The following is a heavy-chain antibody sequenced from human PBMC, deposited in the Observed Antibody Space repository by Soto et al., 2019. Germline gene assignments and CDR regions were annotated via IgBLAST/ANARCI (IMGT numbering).Heavy chain of an antibody. D-gene: IGHD3-10*01. V-gene: IGHV4-59*01. CDR2: IYYSGST. Sequence: SETLSLTCTVSRGSISSYYWSWIRQPPGKGLEWIGYIYYSGSTNYNPSLKSRVTISVDTSKNQFSLKLSSVTAADTAVYYCARDWAMVRGVPYYYGMDVWGQGTTVTVSS. CDR1: RGSISSYY. J-gene: IGHJ6*02. CDR3: ARDWAMVRGVPYYYGMDV.